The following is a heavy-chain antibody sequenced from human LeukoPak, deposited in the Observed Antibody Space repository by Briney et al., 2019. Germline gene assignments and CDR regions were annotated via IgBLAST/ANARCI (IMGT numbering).Heavy chain of an antibody. Sequence: GGSLRLSCAASGFTFSSYWMSWVRQAPGKGLEWVANIKQDGSEKCYVDSVKGRFTISRDNAKNSLYLQMNSLRAEDTAVYYCARGGFTIFGNVDYWGQGTLVTVSS. CDR3: ARGGFTIFGNVDY. J-gene: IGHJ4*02. V-gene: IGHV3-7*04. CDR1: GFTFSSYW. CDR2: IKQDGSEK. D-gene: IGHD3-3*01.